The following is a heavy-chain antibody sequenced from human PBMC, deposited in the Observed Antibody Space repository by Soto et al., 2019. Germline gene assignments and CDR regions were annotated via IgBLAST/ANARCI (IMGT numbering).Heavy chain of an antibody. J-gene: IGHJ6*02. D-gene: IGHD2-2*01. CDR3: ARSQGSSTSLEIYYYYYYGMDV. CDR2: IIPISGTA. CDR1: GGTFSSYA. Sequence: QVQLVQSGAEVKKPGSSVKVSCKASGGTFSSYAISWVRQAPGQGLEWMGGIIPISGTANYAQKFQRRVTITADESTSTADMELSSLRSEDTAVYYCARSQGSSTSLEIYYYYYYGMDVWGQGTTVTVSS. V-gene: IGHV1-69*01.